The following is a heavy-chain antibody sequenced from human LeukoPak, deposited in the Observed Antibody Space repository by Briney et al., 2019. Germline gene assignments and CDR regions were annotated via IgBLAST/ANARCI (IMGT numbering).Heavy chain of an antibody. CDR2: VNHSGST. D-gene: IGHD3-10*01. J-gene: IGHJ4*02. CDR3: ARGLTGSRRYFDS. Sequence: PSETLSLTCAVYGGSFSGYFWSWIRQPPGKGLEWIGEVNHSGSTNYNSSLKSRVTISVDTSKNQFSLKLSSVTAADTAVYYCARGLTGSRRYFDSWGRETLVTVSS. CDR1: GGSFSGYF. V-gene: IGHV4-34*01.